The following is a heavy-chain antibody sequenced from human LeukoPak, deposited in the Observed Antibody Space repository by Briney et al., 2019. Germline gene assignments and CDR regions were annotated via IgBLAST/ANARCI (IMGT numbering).Heavy chain of an antibody. CDR1: GYTFTSYA. J-gene: IGHJ4*02. Sequence: ASVKVSCKTSGYTFTSYAMNWVRQAPGQGLEWMGWINTNTGNPTYAQGFTGRFVFSLDTSVSTAYLEISSLKAEDTAVYYCARAYQRLGELSLPDYWDQGTLVTVSS. CDR3: ARAYQRLGELSLPDY. V-gene: IGHV7-4-1*02. D-gene: IGHD3-16*02. CDR2: INTNTGNP.